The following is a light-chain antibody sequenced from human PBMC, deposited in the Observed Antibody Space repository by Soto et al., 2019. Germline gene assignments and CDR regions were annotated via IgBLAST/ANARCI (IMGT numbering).Light chain of an antibody. CDR3: QRYDSYRT. CDR1: QHISEY. J-gene: IGKJ1*01. Sequence: DIQMTQSPSSLSASVGDRVTITCQASQHISEYLNWYQYKPGKAPKLLITDASNLKTGVPSRFSGSGSGTEFTLTISSLQSDDFATYYCQRYDSYRTFGQGTKVDI. CDR2: DAS. V-gene: IGKV1-33*01.